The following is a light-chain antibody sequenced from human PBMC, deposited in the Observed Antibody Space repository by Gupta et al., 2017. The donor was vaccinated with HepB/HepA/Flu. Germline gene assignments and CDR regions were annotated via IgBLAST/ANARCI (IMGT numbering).Light chain of an antibody. CDR1: TGAVTSRHY. J-gene: IGLJ2*01. CDR3: LLSYSGAGVV. CDR2: DTT. Sequence: QVVVTQEPPLTVSPGGTVTPTCGSSTGAVTSRHYPYWLQQKPGQAPRTLIYDTTNKNSWTPARFSGSLLGGKAALTLSGAQPEDESDYYCLLSYSGAGVVFGGGTKLTVL. V-gene: IGLV7-46*01.